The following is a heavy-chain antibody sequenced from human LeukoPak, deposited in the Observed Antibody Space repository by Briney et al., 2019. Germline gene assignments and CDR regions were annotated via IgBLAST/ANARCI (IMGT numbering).Heavy chain of an antibody. D-gene: IGHD2-2*01. CDR3: ARVDIVVVPAARNNWFDP. CDR1: GYSISSGYY. V-gene: IGHV4-38-2*02. J-gene: IGHJ5*02. Sequence: SETLSLTCTVSGYSISSGYYWGWIRQPPGKGLEWIGSIYHSGSTYYNPSLKSRVTISVDTSKNQFSLKLSSVTAADTAVYYCARVDIVVVPAARNNWFDPWGQGTLVTVSS. CDR2: IYHSGST.